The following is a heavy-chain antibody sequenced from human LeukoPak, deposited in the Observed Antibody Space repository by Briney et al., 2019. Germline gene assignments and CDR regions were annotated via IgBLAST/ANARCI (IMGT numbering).Heavy chain of an antibody. CDR1: GGSVSSGSYY. J-gene: IGHJ4*02. Sequence: SETLSLTCTVSGGSVSSGSYYWSWIRQPPGKGLEWIGYIYYSGITNYNPSLKSRVTISVDTSKNQFSLKLSSVTAADTAVYYCARALGGDYVPLYYFDYWGQGTLVTVSS. D-gene: IGHD4-17*01. V-gene: IGHV4-61*01. CDR3: ARALGGDYVPLYYFDY. CDR2: IYYSGIT.